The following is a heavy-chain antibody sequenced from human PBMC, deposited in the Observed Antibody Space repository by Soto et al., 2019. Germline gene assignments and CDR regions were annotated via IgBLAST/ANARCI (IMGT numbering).Heavy chain of an antibody. CDR2: MNPHSGNT. CDR3: ARGVSGYDSSSYYYMDV. V-gene: IGHV1-8*01. J-gene: IGHJ6*03. Sequence: GASVKVSCKASGYTFTSCDINWVRQAPGQGLEWMGWMNPHSGNTGYAQKFQGRVTMTRNTSISTAYMELSSLRSEDTAVYYCARGVSGYDSSSYYYMDVWGKGTTVTVSS. CDR1: GYTFTSCD. D-gene: IGHD5-12*01.